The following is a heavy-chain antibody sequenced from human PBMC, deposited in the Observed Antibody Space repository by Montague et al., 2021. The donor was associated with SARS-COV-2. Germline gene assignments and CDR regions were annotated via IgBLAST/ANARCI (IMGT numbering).Heavy chain of an antibody. J-gene: IGHJ6*02. CDR1: GGSFSGYY. V-gene: IGHV4-34*01. D-gene: IGHD2-2*01. CDR2: INNIKTS. Sequence: SETLSLTCAVYGGSFSGYYWSWIRQRPGKGLGRIGEINNIKTSNSNSSLKSQVTITVDTSKYQFSLNLSPVTAADTAVYYCTREGYQVRWSDYYYYGMDVWGQGTPVTVSS. CDR3: TREGYQVRWSDYYYYGMDV.